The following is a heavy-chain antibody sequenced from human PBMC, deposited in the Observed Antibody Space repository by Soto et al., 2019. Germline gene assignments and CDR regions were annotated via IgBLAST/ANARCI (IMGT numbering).Heavy chain of an antibody. Sequence: QVQLQESGPGLVKPSETLSLTCTVSGDSMNPYYWSWIRQPPGKGLEWIGHIYFSGSTKFNPSLRSQVTISLDTSKRPFFLKLSSVTAADTAVYYCARAWAVPGSHWGDWGRGSLVTVSS. V-gene: IGHV4-59*01. CDR3: ARAWAVPGSHWGD. D-gene: IGHD6-19*01. CDR2: IYFSGST. CDR1: GDSMNPYY. J-gene: IGHJ4*02.